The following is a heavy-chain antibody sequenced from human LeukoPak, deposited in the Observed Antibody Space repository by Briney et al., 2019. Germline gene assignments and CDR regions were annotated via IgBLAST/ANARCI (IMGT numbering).Heavy chain of an antibody. CDR2: IKSKTDGGTT. CDR1: GFTFSNTW. J-gene: IGHJ4*02. Sequence: GGSLRLSCAAYGFTFSNTWMSWVRQAPGKGLEWVGRIKSKTDGGTTDYAAPVKGRFTISRDDSKNTLYLQMNSLKTEDTAVYYCTTDTFSTVPFDYWGQGTLVTVSS. V-gene: IGHV3-15*01. CDR3: TTDTFSTVPFDY. D-gene: IGHD4-17*01.